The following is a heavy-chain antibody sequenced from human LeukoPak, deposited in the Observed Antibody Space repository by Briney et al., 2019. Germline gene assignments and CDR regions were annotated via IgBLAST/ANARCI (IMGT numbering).Heavy chain of an antibody. V-gene: IGHV3-30*02. CDR1: GFTFSNYG. Sequence: GGSLRLSCAASGFTFSNYGMHWVRQAPDKGLEWVAFIHNDGTKEYYGDSVKGRFTVSGDNSQNTLYLQMNSLKVEDSSIYYCATSDAEDSWGQGTRVIVSS. CDR2: IHNDGTKE. CDR3: ATSDAEDS. J-gene: IGHJ4*02.